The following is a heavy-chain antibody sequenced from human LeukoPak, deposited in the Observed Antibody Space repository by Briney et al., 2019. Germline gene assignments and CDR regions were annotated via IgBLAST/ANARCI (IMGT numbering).Heavy chain of an antibody. D-gene: IGHD3-10*01. Sequence: SETLSLTCTVSGGSISSYYWSWIRQPPGKGLEWIGYIYYSGGTNYNPSLKSRVTISVDTSKNQFSLKLTSVTTADTAVYYCARSEYYGSGSYYNRYYGMDVWGQGTTVTVSS. J-gene: IGHJ6*02. CDR3: ARSEYYGSGSYYNRYYGMDV. CDR2: IYYSGGT. CDR1: GGSISSYY. V-gene: IGHV4-59*01.